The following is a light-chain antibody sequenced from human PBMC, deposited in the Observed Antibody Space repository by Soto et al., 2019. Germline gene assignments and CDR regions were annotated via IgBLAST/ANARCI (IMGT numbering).Light chain of an antibody. CDR2: DAS. Sequence: EIVLTPSPGTLSLSPGERATLSCRASQSVSRDLAWYQQKHGQAPRLLIYDASKRATGIPDRFSGSGSGTDFTLTISSLEPEDFAVYYCQQRRDWPPLTFGGGTKVEV. CDR3: QQRRDWPPLT. J-gene: IGKJ4*01. V-gene: IGKV3-11*01. CDR1: QSVSRD.